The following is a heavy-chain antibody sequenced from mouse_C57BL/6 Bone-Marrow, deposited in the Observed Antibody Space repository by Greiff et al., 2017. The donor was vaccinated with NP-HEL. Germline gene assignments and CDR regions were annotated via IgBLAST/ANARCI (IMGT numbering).Heavy chain of an antibody. V-gene: IGHV1-39*01. Sequence: EVQLQQSGPELVKPGASVKISCKASGYSFTDYNMNWVKQSNGKSLEWIGVINPNYGTTSYNQKFKGKATLTVDQSSSTAYMQLNSLTSEDSAVYYCARNGFTTVVATDYAMDYWGQGTSVTVSS. CDR3: ARNGFTTVVATDYAMDY. CDR1: GYSFTDYN. J-gene: IGHJ4*01. D-gene: IGHD1-1*01. CDR2: INPNYGTT.